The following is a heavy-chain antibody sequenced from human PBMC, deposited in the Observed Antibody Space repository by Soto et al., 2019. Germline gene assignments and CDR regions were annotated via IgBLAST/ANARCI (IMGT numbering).Heavy chain of an antibody. CDR2: INPNSGGT. D-gene: IGHD1-26*01. CDR3: ARAPNSYDWFDP. CDR1: GYTFTGYY. J-gene: IGHJ5*02. Sequence: SVTVSCKASGYTFTGYYMHWVRQAPGQGLEWMGWINPNSGGTNYAQKFQGRVTMTGDTSISTAYMELSRLRSDDTAVYYCARAPNSYDWFDPWGQGTLVTVSS. V-gene: IGHV1-2*02.